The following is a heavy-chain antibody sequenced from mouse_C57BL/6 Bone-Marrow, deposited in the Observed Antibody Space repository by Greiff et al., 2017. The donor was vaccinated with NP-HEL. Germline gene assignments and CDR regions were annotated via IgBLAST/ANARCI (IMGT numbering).Heavy chain of an antibody. CDR3: ARHGDGSVDY. V-gene: IGHV5-6*01. CDR1: GFTFSSYG. CDR2: ISSGGSYT. Sequence: EVKLVGSGGDLVKPGGSLKLSCAASGFTFSSYGMSWVRQTPDKRLEWVATISSGGSYTYYPDSVKGRFTISRDNAKNTLYLQMSSLKSEDTAMYYCARHGDGSVDYWGQGTTLTVSS. J-gene: IGHJ2*01. D-gene: IGHD2-3*01.